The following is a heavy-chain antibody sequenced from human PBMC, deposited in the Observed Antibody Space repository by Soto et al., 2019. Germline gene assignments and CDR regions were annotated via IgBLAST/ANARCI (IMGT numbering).Heavy chain of an antibody. J-gene: IGHJ4*02. Sequence: ASVKVSCKASGYTFTSYCIHWVRQAPGQGLEWMGIINPDGGTTSYAQKFEDRVTMTTATSTNTVFLELRSLKSDDTAIYYCARDRLRGYDSSGFYSWGQGTMVTVSS. CDR1: GYTFTSYC. CDR3: ARDRLRGYDSSGFYS. V-gene: IGHV1-46*01. D-gene: IGHD3-22*01. CDR2: INPDGGTT.